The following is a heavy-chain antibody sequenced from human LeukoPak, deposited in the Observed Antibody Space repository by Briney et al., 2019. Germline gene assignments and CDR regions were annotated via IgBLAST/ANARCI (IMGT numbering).Heavy chain of an antibody. V-gene: IGHV4-59*01. D-gene: IGHD3-10*01. J-gene: IGHJ4*02. CDR1: GGSISSYY. Sequence: SETLSLTCTVSGGSISSYYWSWIRQPPGKGLEWIGYIYYSGSTNYNPSLKSRVTISVDTSKNQFSLKLSSVTAADTAVYYCARGRSFLGSSIHWGQGTLVTVSS. CDR3: ARGRSFLGSSIH. CDR2: IYYSGST.